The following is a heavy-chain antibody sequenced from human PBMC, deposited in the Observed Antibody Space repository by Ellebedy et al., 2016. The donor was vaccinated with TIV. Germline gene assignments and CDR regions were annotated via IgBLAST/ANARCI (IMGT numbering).Heavy chain of an antibody. D-gene: IGHD6-19*01. CDR3: ARDLGGGSGWSAGY. CDR1: GYTLTELS. Sequence: ASVKVSXKVSGYTLTELSMHWVRQAPGKGLEWMGGFDPEDGETIYAQKFQGRVTMTEDTSTDTAYMELSSLRSEDTAVYYCARDLGGGSGWSAGYWGQGTLVTVSS. V-gene: IGHV1-24*01. J-gene: IGHJ4*02. CDR2: FDPEDGET.